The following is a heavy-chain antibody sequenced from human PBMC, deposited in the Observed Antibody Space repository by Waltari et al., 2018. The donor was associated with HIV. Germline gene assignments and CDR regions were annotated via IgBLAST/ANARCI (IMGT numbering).Heavy chain of an antibody. Sequence: QVQLVESGGGVVQPGRSLRLSCAASGFTFSSYGLHWVRLAPGKGLEWVAVISYDGSNKYYADSVKGRFTISRDNSKNTLYLQMNSLRAEDTAVYYCAKGRWGGYFETLFDYWGQGTLVTVSS. V-gene: IGHV3-30*18. CDR1: GFTFSSYG. J-gene: IGHJ4*02. D-gene: IGHD3-3*01. CDR2: ISYDGSNK. CDR3: AKGRWGGYFETLFDY.